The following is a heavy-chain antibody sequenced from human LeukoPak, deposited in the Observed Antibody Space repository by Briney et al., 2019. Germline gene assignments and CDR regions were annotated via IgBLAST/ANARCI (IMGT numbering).Heavy chain of an antibody. Sequence: PSETLSLTCSVSGYSISSAYYWGWIRQPPGKGLEWIATIHYSGSTYYNPSLKSRVTISLDTSKNQFSLKLNSVAAADTAVYYCARVNPYRYGDWFDPWGQGTLVTVSS. CDR2: IHYSGST. D-gene: IGHD1-14*01. CDR1: GYSISSAYY. V-gene: IGHV4-38-2*02. CDR3: ARVNPYRYGDWFDP. J-gene: IGHJ5*02.